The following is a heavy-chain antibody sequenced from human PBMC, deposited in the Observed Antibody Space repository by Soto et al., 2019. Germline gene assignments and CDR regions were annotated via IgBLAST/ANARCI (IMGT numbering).Heavy chain of an antibody. D-gene: IGHD4-17*01. V-gene: IGHV4-4*02. J-gene: IGHJ4*02. CDR1: GGSISSSNW. CDR2: IYHSGST. CDR3: VRGEEYDYGDDSFDY. Sequence: QVQLQESGPGLVKPSGTLSLTCAVSGGSISSSNWWSWVRQPPGKGLEWIGEIYHSGSTNYNPSLKSRVTLSVDKSKNQFSLKLSSVTAADTAVYYCVRGEEYDYGDDSFDYWGQGTLVTVSS.